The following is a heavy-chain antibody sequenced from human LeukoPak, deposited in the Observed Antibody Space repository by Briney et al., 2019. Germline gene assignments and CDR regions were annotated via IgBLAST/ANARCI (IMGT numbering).Heavy chain of an antibody. CDR3: ARGLNTPSPLLRYFDWIKGIWFDP. Sequence: ASVKVSCKASGYTLTSYDINWVRQATGQGLEWMGWVNPNSGNTGYAQKFQGRVTMTRNTSISTAYMELSSLRSEDTAVYYCARGLNTPSPLLRYFDWIKGIWFDPWGQGTLVTVSS. J-gene: IGHJ5*02. V-gene: IGHV1-8*01. CDR1: GYTLTSYD. D-gene: IGHD3-9*01. CDR2: VNPNSGNT.